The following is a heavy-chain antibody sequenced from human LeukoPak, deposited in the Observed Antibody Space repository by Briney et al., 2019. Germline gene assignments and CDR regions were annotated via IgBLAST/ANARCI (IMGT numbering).Heavy chain of an antibody. CDR3: ARVGRYCSSTSCYKGAFDI. V-gene: IGHV4-61*02. Sequence: PSETLSLTCTVSGGSISSGSYYWSWIRQPAGKRLEWIGRIYTSGSTNYNPSLKSRVTISVDTSKNQFSLKLSSVTAADTAVYYCARVGRYCSSTSCYKGAFDIWGQGTMVTVSS. CDR2: IYTSGST. J-gene: IGHJ3*02. D-gene: IGHD2-2*02. CDR1: GGSISSGSYY.